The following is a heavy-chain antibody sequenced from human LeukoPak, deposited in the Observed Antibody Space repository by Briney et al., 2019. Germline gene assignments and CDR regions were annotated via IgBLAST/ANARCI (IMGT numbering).Heavy chain of an antibody. J-gene: IGHJ4*02. CDR2: ISGSGGST. CDR1: GFTFSSYA. Sequence: GGSLSLSCAASGFTFSSYAMRWVRQAPGKGLEWVSAISGSGGSTYYADSVKGRFTISRDNSKNTLYLQMNSLRAEETAVYYCAKRRGLYKDYWGQGTLVTVSS. CDR3: AKRRGLYKDY. V-gene: IGHV3-23*01. D-gene: IGHD3-10*01.